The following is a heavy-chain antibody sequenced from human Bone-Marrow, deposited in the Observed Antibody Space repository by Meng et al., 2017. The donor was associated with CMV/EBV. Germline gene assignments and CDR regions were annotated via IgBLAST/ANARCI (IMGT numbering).Heavy chain of an antibody. V-gene: IGHV1-2*02. J-gene: IGHJ6*02. CDR3: ARCRFLDYYYGMDV. D-gene: IGHD3-3*01. Sequence: ASVKVSCKASGYTFTGYYMHWVRQAPGQGLEWMGWINPNSGGTNYAQKFQGRVTMTRDTSISTADMELSRLRSDDTAVYYCARCRFLDYYYGMDVWGQGTTVTVSS. CDR1: GYTFTGYY. CDR2: INPNSGGT.